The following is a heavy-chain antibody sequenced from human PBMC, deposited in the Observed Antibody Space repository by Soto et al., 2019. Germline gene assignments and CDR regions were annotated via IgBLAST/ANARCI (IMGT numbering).Heavy chain of an antibody. D-gene: IGHD2-2*01. Sequence: QLQLQESGSGLAKPLQTLSLTCAVSGGSISSGGYSWSWIRQPPGKGLEWIGYIYHSGNAYSNPSLKSRVTISVDRSKNQFSLKLSSVTAADTAVYYCARVPDRWGQGTLVTVSS. V-gene: IGHV4-30-2*01. J-gene: IGHJ5*02. CDR3: ARVPDR. CDR1: GGSISSGGYS. CDR2: IYHSGNA.